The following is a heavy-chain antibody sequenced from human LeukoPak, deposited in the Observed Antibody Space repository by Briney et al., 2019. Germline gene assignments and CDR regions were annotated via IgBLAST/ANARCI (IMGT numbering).Heavy chain of an antibody. V-gene: IGHV3-48*01. J-gene: IGHJ2*01. Sequence: GGSLRLSCAASGFTFSSYSMNWVRQAPGKGLEWVSYINSGSSSIYYADSVKGQSTMSRDNAKNSLYLQMNSLRPEGTAVYYCARVHGGNAGDWYFDLWGRGTLVTVSS. D-gene: IGHD4-23*01. CDR2: INSGSSSI. CDR1: GFTFSSYS. CDR3: ARVHGGNAGDWYFDL.